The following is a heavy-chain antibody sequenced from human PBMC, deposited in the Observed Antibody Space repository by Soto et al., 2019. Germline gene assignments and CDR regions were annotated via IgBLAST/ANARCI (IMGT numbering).Heavy chain of an antibody. D-gene: IGHD3-22*01. V-gene: IGHV2-26*01. CDR3: ARTPYYYDSSGHDY. J-gene: IGHJ4*02. Sequence: SGPTLVNPTETLTLTRTVSGFSLSNARMGVSWIRQPPGKALEWLAHIFSNDEKSYSTSLKSRLTISKDTSKSQVVLTMTNMDPVDTATYYCARTPYYYDSSGHDYWGQGTLVTVSS. CDR2: IFSNDEK. CDR1: GFSLSNARMG.